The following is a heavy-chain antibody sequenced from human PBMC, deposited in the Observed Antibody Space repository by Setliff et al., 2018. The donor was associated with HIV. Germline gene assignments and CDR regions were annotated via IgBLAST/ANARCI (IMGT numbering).Heavy chain of an antibody. V-gene: IGHV3-30*02. CDR1: GFTFTYYG. J-gene: IGHJ3*02. D-gene: IGHD5-12*01. CDR3: AKVRLMFLDDAFDI. CDR2: IRFDGYNK. Sequence: PGGSLRLSCAASGFTFTYYGIHWVRQAPGKGLEWVAFIRFDGYNKYYADSVKGRFTISRDNSKNTLYLQMNSLGADDRAVYYCAKVRLMFLDDAFDIWGQGTMVTVSS.